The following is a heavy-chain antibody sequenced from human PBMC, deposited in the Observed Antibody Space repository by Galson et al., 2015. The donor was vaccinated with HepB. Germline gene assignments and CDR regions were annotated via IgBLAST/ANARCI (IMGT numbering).Heavy chain of an antibody. CDR1: GFILSSYG. V-gene: IGHV3-30*18. D-gene: IGHD3-22*01. Sequence: SLRLSCAASGFILSSYGMHWARQAPGKGLEWVAVISYDGSNKDYADSVKGRFTISRDNSKKTLYLQMNSLRVEDTAVYYCAKEYGGIPYYYFYGMDVWGQGTTVTVSS. CDR3: AKEYGGIPYYYFYGMDV. CDR2: ISYDGSNK. J-gene: IGHJ6*02.